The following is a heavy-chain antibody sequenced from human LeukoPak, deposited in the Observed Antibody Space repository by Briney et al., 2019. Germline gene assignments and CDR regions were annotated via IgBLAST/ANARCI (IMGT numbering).Heavy chain of an antibody. V-gene: IGHV3-30*02. CDR2: IRYDGSNK. CDR1: GFTFSSYG. D-gene: IGHD2-2*02. J-gene: IGHJ4*02. CDR3: AKESTLCSSTSCYTGVDY. Sequence: GGSLRLSCAASGFTFSSYGMHWVRQAPGKGLEWVAFIRYDGSNKYYADSVKGRFTISRDNSKNTLYLQMNSLSTEDTAVYYCAKESTLCSSTSCYTGVDYWGQGTLVTVSS.